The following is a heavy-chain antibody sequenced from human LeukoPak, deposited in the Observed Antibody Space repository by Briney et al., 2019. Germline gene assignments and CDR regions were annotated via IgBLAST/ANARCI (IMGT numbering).Heavy chain of an antibody. CDR3: AKGGTTVVDY. V-gene: IGHV3-74*01. CDR2: INNDGSST. D-gene: IGHD4-23*01. Sequence: GGSLRLSCAASGFTFSTYWMHWVRQAPGKGLVWVSHINNDGSSTNYADSVKGRFTISRDNAKNTLYLQMNSLRDEDTAVYYCAKGGTTVVDYWGQGTLVTVSS. J-gene: IGHJ4*02. CDR1: GFTFSTYW.